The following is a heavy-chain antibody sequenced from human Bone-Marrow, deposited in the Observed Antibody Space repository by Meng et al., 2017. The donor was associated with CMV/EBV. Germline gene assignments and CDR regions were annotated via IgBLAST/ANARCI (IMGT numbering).Heavy chain of an antibody. J-gene: IGHJ6*02. CDR2: INSDGSST. CDR1: GFTFSSYW. Sequence: GESLKISCAASGFTFSSYWMHWVRQAPGKGMVWVSRINSDGSSTSYADSVKGRFTISRDNDKNTLYLQMNGLRAEDTAVYYCARGGYFWIYYYYGMDVWGQGTTVTVSS. D-gene: IGHD3-3*01. CDR3: ARGGYFWIYYYYGMDV. V-gene: IGHV3-74*01.